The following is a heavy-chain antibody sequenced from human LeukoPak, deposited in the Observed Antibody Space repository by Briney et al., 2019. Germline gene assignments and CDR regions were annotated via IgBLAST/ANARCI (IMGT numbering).Heavy chain of an antibody. Sequence: SETLSLTCAVYGGSFSGYYWSWIRQPPGKGLEWIGEINHSGSTNYNPSLKSRVTISVDTSKNQFSLKLSSVTAADTAVYYCARGSIAAKARPLFDYWGQGTLVTVSS. V-gene: IGHV4-34*01. D-gene: IGHD6-6*01. CDR1: GGSFSGYY. CDR3: ARGSIAAKARPLFDY. J-gene: IGHJ4*02. CDR2: INHSGST.